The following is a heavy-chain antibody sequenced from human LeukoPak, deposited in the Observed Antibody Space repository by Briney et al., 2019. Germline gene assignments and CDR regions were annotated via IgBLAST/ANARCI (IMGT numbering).Heavy chain of an antibody. Sequence: PGGSLRLSCAASGFTFSSYAMSWVRQAPGKGLEWVSAISGSGGSTYYADSVKGRFTISRDNAKNSLYLQMNSLRAEDTAVYYCARLNYYGMDVWGQGTTVTVSS. CDR1: GFTFSSYA. CDR3: ARLNYYGMDV. D-gene: IGHD2-8*01. V-gene: IGHV3-23*01. CDR2: ISGSGGST. J-gene: IGHJ6*02.